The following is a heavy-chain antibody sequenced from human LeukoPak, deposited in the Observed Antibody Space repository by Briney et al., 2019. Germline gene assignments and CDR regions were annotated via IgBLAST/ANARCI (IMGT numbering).Heavy chain of an antibody. J-gene: IGHJ6*04. V-gene: IGHV3-43*02. D-gene: IGHD2-2*01. CDR3: ETWALYHKLDV. CDR2: INKDGSNT. CDR1: GFTLGAFA. Sequence: PGGSLTLLCAPSGFTLGAFAMHWLRQAPGKGREWVSLINKDGSNTYYADSVKGRFTISRDNSKASLYLQMNSLRTEDSAMYFCETWALYHKLDVWGEGITVIVSS.